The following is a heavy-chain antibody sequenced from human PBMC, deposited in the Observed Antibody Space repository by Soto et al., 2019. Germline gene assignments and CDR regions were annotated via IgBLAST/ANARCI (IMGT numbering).Heavy chain of an antibody. CDR3: ARLLGYCISTSCLNWFDP. Sequence: SETLSLTCTVSGGSITGGSISSTTYYWGWMRQPPGKGLEWIASFFIGGNTYYNPSLKSRITTSVDTSKNQFSLKLSSVTAADTAVYYCARLLGYCISTSCLNWFDPWGQGTLVTVSS. CDR2: FFIGGNT. D-gene: IGHD2-2*01. V-gene: IGHV4-39*07. CDR1: GGSITGGSISSTTYY. J-gene: IGHJ5*02.